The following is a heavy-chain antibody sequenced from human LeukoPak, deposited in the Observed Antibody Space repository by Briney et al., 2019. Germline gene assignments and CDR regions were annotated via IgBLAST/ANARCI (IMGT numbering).Heavy chain of an antibody. D-gene: IGHD6-13*01. V-gene: IGHV4-59*10. J-gene: IGHJ4*02. CDR1: GGSFSSYY. CDR3: ARSSISSSWPPVLDY. CDR2: IYTSGST. Sequence: PSETLSLTCAVYGGSFSSYYWSWIRQPAGKGLEWIGRIYTSGSTNYNPSLKSRVTMSVDTSKNQFSLKLSSVTAADTAVYYCARSSISSSWPPVLDYWGQGTLVTVSS.